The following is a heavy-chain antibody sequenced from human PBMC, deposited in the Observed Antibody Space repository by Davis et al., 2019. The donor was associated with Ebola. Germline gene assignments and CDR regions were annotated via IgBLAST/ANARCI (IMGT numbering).Heavy chain of an antibody. CDR3: AQGRKLSSGWLNWFDP. J-gene: IGHJ5*02. CDR1: GGTFSSYA. V-gene: IGHV1-2*04. Sequence: AASVTVSCKASGGTFSSYAISWVRQAPGQGLEWMGWINPNSGGTNYAQKFQGWVTMTRDTSISTAYMELSRLRSDDTAVYYCAQGRKLSSGWLNWFDPWGQGTLVTVSS. CDR2: INPNSGGT. D-gene: IGHD6-19*01.